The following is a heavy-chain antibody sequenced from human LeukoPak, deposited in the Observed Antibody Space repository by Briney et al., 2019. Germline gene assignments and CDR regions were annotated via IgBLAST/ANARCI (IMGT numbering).Heavy chain of an antibody. D-gene: IGHD1-7*01. CDR3: ARKQTGTMYDV. J-gene: IGHJ4*02. V-gene: IGHV4-39*07. Sequence: PSETLSLTCIVPGGSISSSSYYWAWIRHSPGKGREWIGTFSSGGSAYYNPSLTSRVSISKDTSDNQFSLRLYSVTAADTAVYYCARKQTGTMYDVWGQGTQVTVSS. CDR1: GGSISSSSYY. CDR2: FSSGGSA.